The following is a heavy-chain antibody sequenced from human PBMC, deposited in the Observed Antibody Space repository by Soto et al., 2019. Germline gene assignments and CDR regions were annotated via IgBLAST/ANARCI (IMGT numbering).Heavy chain of an antibody. CDR1: GFTFSSYS. D-gene: IGHD3-22*01. Sequence: GGSLRLSCAASGFTFSSYSMNWVRQAPGKGLEWVSSISSSSSYIYYADSVKGRFTISRDNAKNSLYLQMNSLRAEDTAVYYCARESYDSSGYYSYLGEGYFDYWGQGT. CDR3: ARESYDSSGYYSYLGEGYFDY. CDR2: ISSSSSYI. J-gene: IGHJ4*02. V-gene: IGHV3-21*01.